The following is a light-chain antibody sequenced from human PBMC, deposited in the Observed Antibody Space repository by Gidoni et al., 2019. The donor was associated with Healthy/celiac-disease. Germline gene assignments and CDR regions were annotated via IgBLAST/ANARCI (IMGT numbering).Light chain of an antibody. Sequence: DIVMTQSPDSLAVSLGERATINCKSSQSVLYNSNNKNYLAWYQQKPGQPPKLLIYWASTRESGVPDRFSGSGSGTDFTLTISSLQAEDVAVYYCQQYYSTPCSFXQXTKLEIK. V-gene: IGKV4-1*01. CDR1: QSVLYNSNNKNY. CDR3: QQYYSTPCS. CDR2: WAS. J-gene: IGKJ2*04.